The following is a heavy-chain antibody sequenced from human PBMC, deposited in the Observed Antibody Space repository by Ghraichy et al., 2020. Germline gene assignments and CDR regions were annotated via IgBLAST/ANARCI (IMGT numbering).Heavy chain of an antibody. CDR2: ISGSGGST. V-gene: IGHV3-23*01. CDR1: GFTFSSYA. D-gene: IGHD3-22*01. Sequence: GGSLRLSCAASGFTFSSYAMSWVHQAPGKGLEWVSAISGSGGSTYYADSVKGRFTISRDNSKNTLYLQMNSLRAEDTAVYYCAKDPPRGYDSSGYYYAGYAFDIWGQGTMVTVSS. CDR3: AKDPPRGYDSSGYYYAGYAFDI. J-gene: IGHJ3*02.